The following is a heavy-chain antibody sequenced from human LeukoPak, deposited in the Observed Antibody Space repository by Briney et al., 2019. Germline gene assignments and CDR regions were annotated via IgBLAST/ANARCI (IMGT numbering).Heavy chain of an antibody. CDR3: ARGYSGYDARAERSS. CDR2: ISSSSSYI. V-gene: IGHV3-21*01. D-gene: IGHD5-12*01. CDR1: GFTFSSYS. Sequence: GGSLRLSCAASGFTFSSYSMNWVRQAPGKGLEWVSSISSSSSYIYYADSVKGRFTISRDNAKNSLYLQMNSLRAEDTAVYYCARGYSGYDARAERSSWGQGTLVTVSS. J-gene: IGHJ5*02.